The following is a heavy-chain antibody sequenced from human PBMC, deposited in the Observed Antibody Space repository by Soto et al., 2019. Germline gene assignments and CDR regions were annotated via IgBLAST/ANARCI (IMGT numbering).Heavy chain of an antibody. V-gene: IGHV3-33*01. CDR1: GFSFRNYG. D-gene: IGHD6-19*01. J-gene: IGHJ3*01. CDR3: ARGWGSGVHHSCLDG. Sequence: QEQLVESGGGVVQPGRSLRLSCAASGFSFRNYGIHWVRQAPGKGLDWVAVIWYDGSKRYYADSVRGRFTISRDNSGDTVHLQMDSLRAENTAVYYCARGWGSGVHHSCLDGWGRGTTVVVS. CDR2: IWYDGSKR.